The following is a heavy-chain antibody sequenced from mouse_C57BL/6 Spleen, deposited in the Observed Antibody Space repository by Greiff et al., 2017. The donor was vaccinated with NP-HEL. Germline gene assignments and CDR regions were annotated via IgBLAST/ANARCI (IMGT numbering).Heavy chain of an antibody. V-gene: IGHV1-76*01. D-gene: IGHD1-1*01. CDR1: GYTFTDYY. CDR3: ARENYGSSRYAMDY. J-gene: IGHJ4*01. Sequence: QVQLQQSGAELVRPGASVKLSCKASGYTFTDYYINWVKQRPGQGLEWIARIYPGSGNTYYNEKFKGKATLTAEKSSSTAYMQLSSLTSEDSAVYFGARENYGSSRYAMDYWGQGTSVTVSS. CDR2: IYPGSGNT.